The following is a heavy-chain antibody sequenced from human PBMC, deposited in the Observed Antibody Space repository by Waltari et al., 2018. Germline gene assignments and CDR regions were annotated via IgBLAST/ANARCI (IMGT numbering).Heavy chain of an antibody. V-gene: IGHV4-59*08. CDR1: GGSMRNYY. J-gene: IGHJ5*02. CDR3: ARGWRSPLSP. D-gene: IGHD3-10*01. CDR2: IDHSGNT. Sequence: QVQLQESGPGLVKPSETLSLTCSVAGGSMRNYYWSWIRQPPGKGLEWIGYIDHSGNTNYNPSLKSRVTISIDTSKNQFSLKLISVTAADTAVYYCARGWRSPLSPWGQGMLVTVSS.